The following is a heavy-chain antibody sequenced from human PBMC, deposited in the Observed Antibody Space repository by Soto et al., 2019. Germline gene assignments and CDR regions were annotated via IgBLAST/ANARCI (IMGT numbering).Heavy chain of an antibody. J-gene: IGHJ4*02. CDR2: ILYSGAT. CDR1: GGSVSGYF. Sequence: QVQLQESGPGRVKPSETLSLTCDVSGGSVSGYFWSWIRQPPGKGLEWIAYILYSGATVIYPSLKSRVPVSVDTSNNQVSLSLSSVTAADTAVYYCARHRYRELLRGGFDHWGQGILVTVSS. CDR3: ARHRYRELLRGGFDH. V-gene: IGHV4-59*08. D-gene: IGHD1-26*01.